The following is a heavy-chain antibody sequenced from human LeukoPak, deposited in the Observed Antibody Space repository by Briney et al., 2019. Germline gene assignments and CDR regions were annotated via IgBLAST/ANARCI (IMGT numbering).Heavy chain of an antibody. CDR1: GDSVSSNSAA. V-gene: IGHV6-1*01. CDR3: ARAPPYYYDSSGYYYPAAFDI. J-gene: IGHJ3*02. CDR2: TYYRSNWSN. Sequence: SQTLSLTCAISGDSVSSNSAAWNWIRQSPSRGLEWLGRTYYRSNWSNDYAISVRSRISINPDTSKNQFSLQLKSVTAADTAVYYCARAPPYYYDSSGYYYPAAFDIWGQGTMVTVSS. D-gene: IGHD3-22*01.